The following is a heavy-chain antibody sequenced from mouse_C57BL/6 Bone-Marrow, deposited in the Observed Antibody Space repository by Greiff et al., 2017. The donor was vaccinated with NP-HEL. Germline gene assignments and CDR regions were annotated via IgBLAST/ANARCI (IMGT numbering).Heavy chain of an antibody. J-gene: IGHJ1*03. D-gene: IGHD2-3*01. CDR3: AKEQRKWLLPYWYFDV. CDR2: IYPGSGST. Sequence: VQLQQPGAELVKPGASVKMSCKASGYTFTSYWITWVKQRPGQGLEWIGDIYPGSGSTNYNEKFKSKATLTVDTSSSTAYMQLSSLTSEDSAVYYCAKEQRKWLLPYWYFDVWGTGTTVTVSS. CDR1: GYTFTSYW. V-gene: IGHV1-55*01.